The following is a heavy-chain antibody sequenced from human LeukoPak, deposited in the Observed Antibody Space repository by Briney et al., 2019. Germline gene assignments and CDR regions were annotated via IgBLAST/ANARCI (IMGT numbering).Heavy chain of an antibody. CDR3: ARGTGYSYGLYYFDY. D-gene: IGHD5-18*01. J-gene: IGHJ4*02. V-gene: IGHV4-34*01. CDR1: GGSFSGYY. CDR2: INHSGST. Sequence: PSETLSLTCAVYGGSFSGYYWSWIRQPPGKGLELIGEINHSGSTNYNPSPKSRVTISVDTSKNQFSLKLSSVTAADTAVYYCARGTGYSYGLYYFDYWGQGTLVTVSS.